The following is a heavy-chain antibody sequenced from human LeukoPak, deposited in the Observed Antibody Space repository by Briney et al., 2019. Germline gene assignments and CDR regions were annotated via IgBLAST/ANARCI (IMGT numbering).Heavy chain of an antibody. V-gene: IGHV4-39*01. Sequence: KPSETLSLTCTVSGGSISSSSFYWGWIRQPPGKELQCIGIIYSSGSTSYNPSLKSRVTISLDASKNQFSLKLSSVTAADTAVYYCASPHEGSTTSPLDYWGQGTLVTVSS. D-gene: IGHD2/OR15-2a*01. CDR3: ASPHEGSTTSPLDY. J-gene: IGHJ4*02. CDR1: GGSISSSSFY. CDR2: IYSSGST.